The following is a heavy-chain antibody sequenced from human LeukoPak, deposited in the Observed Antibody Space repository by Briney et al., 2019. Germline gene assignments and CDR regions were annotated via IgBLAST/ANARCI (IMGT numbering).Heavy chain of an antibody. Sequence: RGESLKISCKGSGYSFTSYWIGWVRQMPGKGLEWMGIIYPGDSDTRYSPSFQGQVTISADKSISTAYLQWSSLKASDTAMYYCARRGIAAAGTGAFDYWGQGTLVTVSS. V-gene: IGHV5-51*01. CDR2: IYPGDSDT. J-gene: IGHJ4*02. D-gene: IGHD6-13*01. CDR3: ARRGIAAAGTGAFDY. CDR1: GYSFTSYW.